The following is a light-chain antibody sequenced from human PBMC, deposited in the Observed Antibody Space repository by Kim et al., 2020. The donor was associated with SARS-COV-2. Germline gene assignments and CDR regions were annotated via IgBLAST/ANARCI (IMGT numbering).Light chain of an antibody. J-gene: IGKJ2*01. CDR3: QQYGTLPYT. Sequence: SPGERAPLSCRASHSVSSSYLAWYQLKPGQAPRLLIFGASNWATGVPDRFSGSGSGTDFTLTITSLEPEDVAVYYCQQYGTLPYTFGQGTKVDIK. CDR1: HSVSSSY. V-gene: IGKV3-20*01. CDR2: GAS.